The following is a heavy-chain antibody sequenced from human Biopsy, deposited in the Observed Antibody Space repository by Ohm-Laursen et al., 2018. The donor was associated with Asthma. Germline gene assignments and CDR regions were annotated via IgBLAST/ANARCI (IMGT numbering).Heavy chain of an antibody. CDR2: ISYDGSHK. V-gene: IGHV3-30*18. CDR1: GFMFRSFG. J-gene: IGHJ4*02. CDR3: AKRRGYSGHDNDY. Sequence: SLRLSCTASGFMFRSFGMHWVRQAPGKGLEWVAVISYDGSHKFYEDSMKGRFTISRDNSKNTLYLQMNSLRTEDTAVYYCAKRRGYSGHDNDYWGQGTLVIVSS. D-gene: IGHD5-12*01.